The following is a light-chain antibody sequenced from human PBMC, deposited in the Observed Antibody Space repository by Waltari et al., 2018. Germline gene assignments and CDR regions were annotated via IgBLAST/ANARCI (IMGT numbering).Light chain of an antibody. J-gene: IGLJ2*01. V-gene: IGLV1-40*01. CDR3: QSYDTSLSVV. Sequence: QSVLTQPPSVSGAPGQRVTISCTGGGYNTGAGSDVHWYRQLPGKAPELLIYGVNNRPSGVPDRFFGSLSGTSASLAITGLQAEDEADYYCQSYDTSLSVVFGGGTKLTV. CDR2: GVN. CDR1: GYNTGAGSD.